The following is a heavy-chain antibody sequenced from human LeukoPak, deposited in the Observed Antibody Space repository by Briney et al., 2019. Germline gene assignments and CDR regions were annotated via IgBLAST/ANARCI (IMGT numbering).Heavy chain of an antibody. D-gene: IGHD3-3*01. J-gene: IGHJ5*02. CDR3: ARGYDFWSGSWFDP. V-gene: IGHV3-7*01. CDR1: GFTFSSYW. CDR2: IKQDGSEK. Sequence: GGSLRLSCAASGFTFSSYWMSWVRQAPGKGLEWVANIKQDGSEKYYVDSVKGRFTISRDNAKNSLYLQMNSLRAADTAVYYCARGYDFWSGSWFDPWGQGTLVTVSS.